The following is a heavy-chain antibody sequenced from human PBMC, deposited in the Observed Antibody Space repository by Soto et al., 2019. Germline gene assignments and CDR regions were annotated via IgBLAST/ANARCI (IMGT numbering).Heavy chain of an antibody. J-gene: IGHJ6*02. CDR2: INHSGST. CDR1: GGSFSGYY. D-gene: IGHD3-3*01. CDR3: ARGLPWITIFGMATSPYYYGMDV. Sequence: SETLSLTCAVYGGSFSGYYWSWIRQPPGKGLEWIGEINHSGSTNYNPSLTSRVTISVDTSKNQFSLKLSSVTAADTXVYYCARGLPWITIFGMATSPYYYGMDVWGQGTTVTVSS. V-gene: IGHV4-34*01.